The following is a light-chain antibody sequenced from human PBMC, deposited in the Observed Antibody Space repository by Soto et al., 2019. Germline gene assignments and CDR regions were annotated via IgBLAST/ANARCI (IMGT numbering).Light chain of an antibody. V-gene: IGKV1-39*01. Sequence: DIQMTQSPSSLSASVGDRVTITCRASQSISSYLNWYQQKPGKAPKLLIYAASSLQSGVPSRFSGSGSGTDFTLTISSLQPEDFETYYCQQSYSTPVGQATRLEIK. CDR1: QSISSY. CDR2: AAS. CDR3: QQSYSTP. J-gene: IGKJ5*01.